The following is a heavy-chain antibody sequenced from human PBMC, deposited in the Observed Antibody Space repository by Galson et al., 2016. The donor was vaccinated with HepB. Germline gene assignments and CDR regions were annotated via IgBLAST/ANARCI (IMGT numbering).Heavy chain of an antibody. J-gene: IGHJ6*02. CDR1: GFTFSTYG. CDR3: ARVITMVRGILKQRDYYGMDG. V-gene: IGHV3-23*01. Sequence: SLRLSCAAPGFTFSTYGMSWVRQAPGKGLEWVSVISGSGGSTYYADSVKGRFTISRDNSKNTLYLQMNSLRAEDTAVYYCARVITMVRGILKQRDYYGMDGWGQGTTVTVSS. D-gene: IGHD3-10*01. CDR2: ISGSGGST.